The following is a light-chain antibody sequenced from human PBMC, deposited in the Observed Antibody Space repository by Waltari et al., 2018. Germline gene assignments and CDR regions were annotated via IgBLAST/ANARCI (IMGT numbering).Light chain of an antibody. CDR1: SRAVGGYNF. CDR2: DVG. CDR3: CSYTRSGSLV. Sequence: QSALTQPASVSGSPGQSISISCTGTSRAVGGYNFGSWYQRLPGKAPKLIIYDVGNRPSGVFNRFSGSKSGNTASLIISGLQADDEADYYCCSYTRSGSLVFGGGTKLTVL. J-gene: IGLJ2*01. V-gene: IGLV2-14*03.